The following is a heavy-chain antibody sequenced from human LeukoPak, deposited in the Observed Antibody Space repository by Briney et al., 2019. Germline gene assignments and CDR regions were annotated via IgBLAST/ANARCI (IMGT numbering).Heavy chain of an antibody. CDR1: GFTFSSYS. V-gene: IGHV3-48*04. CDR3: ASSNWDCSNTNCP. CDR2: ISRSSSTI. D-gene: IGHD2-2*01. Sequence: PGGSLRLSCTASGFTFSSYSMNWVRQAPGKGLEWVSYISRSSSTIYYADSVKGRFIISRDNAKNLLYLQMNSLRAEDTAVYYCASSNWDCSNTNCPWGQGTLVTVSS. J-gene: IGHJ5*02.